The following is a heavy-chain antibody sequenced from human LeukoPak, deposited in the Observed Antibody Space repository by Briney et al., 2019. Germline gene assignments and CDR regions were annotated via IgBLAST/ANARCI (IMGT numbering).Heavy chain of an antibody. CDR2: INWNSGGI. CDR3: AKASTQYYDSSVSMDV. D-gene: IGHD3-22*01. Sequence: GGSLGLSCAASGFTFDDYAMYWVRQPPGKGLEWVSGINWNSGGIGYADSVKGRFTISRDNAKNSLYLQMNSLGPEDTALYYCAKASTQYYDSSVSMDVWGKGTTVTVSS. CDR1: GFTFDDYA. J-gene: IGHJ6*03. V-gene: IGHV3-9*01.